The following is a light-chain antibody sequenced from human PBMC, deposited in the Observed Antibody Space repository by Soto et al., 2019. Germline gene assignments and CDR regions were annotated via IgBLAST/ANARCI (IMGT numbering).Light chain of an antibody. CDR1: QGISSY. J-gene: IGKJ3*01. CDR2: AAS. CDR3: QQLNSYPPIA. Sequence: DIQLTQSPSFLSASVGDRVTITCRASQGISSYLAWYQQKPGKAPKLLIYAASTLQSGVPSRFSGSGSGTEFTLTISSLQPEDFAIYYCQQLNSYPPIAFGPGTKVDIK. V-gene: IGKV1-9*01.